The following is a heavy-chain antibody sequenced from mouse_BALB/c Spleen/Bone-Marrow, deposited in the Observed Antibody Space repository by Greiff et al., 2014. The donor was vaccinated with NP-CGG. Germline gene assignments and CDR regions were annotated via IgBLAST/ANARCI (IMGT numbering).Heavy chain of an antibody. CDR2: ISNGGGST. V-gene: IGHV5-12-2*01. J-gene: IGHJ3*01. CDR1: GFTFSSYT. Sequence: EVMLVESGGGLVQPGGPLKLSCAASGFTFSSYTMSWVRQTPEKRLEWVAYISNGGGSTYYPETVKGRFTISRDNAKNTLYLQMTSQKSEYSSMLYCATGTFAYWGQGTPLTVSA. CDR3: ATGTFAY.